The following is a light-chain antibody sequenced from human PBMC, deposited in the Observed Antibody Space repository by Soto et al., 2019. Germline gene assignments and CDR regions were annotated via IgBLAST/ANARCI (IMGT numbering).Light chain of an antibody. V-gene: IGLV2-14*01. J-gene: IGLJ1*01. CDR2: EVS. CDR1: SSDVGGYNY. Sequence: QFALTQPASVSGSPGQSITISCTGTSSDVGGYNYVSWYQQHPGKTPKLMIYEVSNRPSGVSNRFSGSKSGNTASLTISGLQAEDEADYYCSSYTSSNTGVFGTGTKVTVL. CDR3: SSYTSSNTGV.